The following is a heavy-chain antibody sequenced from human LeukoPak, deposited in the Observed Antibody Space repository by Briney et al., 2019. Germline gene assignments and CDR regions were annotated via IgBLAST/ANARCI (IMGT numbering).Heavy chain of an antibody. CDR2: ISAYNGNT. CDR3: ARVNRSGSYYQRAPIDY. J-gene: IGHJ4*02. D-gene: IGHD1-26*01. Sequence: GASVKVSCKASGYTFTSYGISWVRQAPGQGLEWMGWISAYNGNTNYAQKLQGRVTMTTDTSTSTAYMELRSVRSDDTAVYYCARVNRSGSYYQRAPIDYWGQGTLVTVSS. CDR1: GYTFTSYG. V-gene: IGHV1-18*01.